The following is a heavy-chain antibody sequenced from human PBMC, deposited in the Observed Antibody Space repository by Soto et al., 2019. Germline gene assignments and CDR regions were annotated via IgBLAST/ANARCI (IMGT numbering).Heavy chain of an antibody. Sequence: QVHLVESGGGVVQPGRSMRLSCVASGFTFATYGIHWVRQAPGKGLQWVALISYEGSNTYYADSVKGRFTISGDNSKNTLYLQMNGLRPEDTGVYYCARVTPGNNLYYFSGLDVWGQGTSVTVSS. V-gene: IGHV3-30-3*01. CDR2: ISYEGSNT. J-gene: IGHJ6*02. D-gene: IGHD1-1*01. CDR3: ARVTPGNNLYYFSGLDV. CDR1: GFTFATYG.